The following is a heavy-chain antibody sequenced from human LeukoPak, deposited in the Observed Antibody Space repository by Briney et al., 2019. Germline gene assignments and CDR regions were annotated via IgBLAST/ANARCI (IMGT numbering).Heavy chain of an antibody. CDR1: GGSISSGSYY. V-gene: IGHV4-61*02. CDR2: IYTSGST. Sequence: KPSETLSLTCTVSGGSISSGSYYWSWIRQPAGKGLEWIGRIYTSGSTNYNPSPKSRVTISVDTSKNQFSLKLSSVTAADTAVYYCARGPGGSSSSDFDYWGQGTLVTVSS. CDR3: ARGPGGSSSSDFDY. J-gene: IGHJ4*02. D-gene: IGHD6-6*01.